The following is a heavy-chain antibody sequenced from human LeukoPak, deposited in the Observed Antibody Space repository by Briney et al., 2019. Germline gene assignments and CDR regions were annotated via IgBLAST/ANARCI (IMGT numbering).Heavy chain of an antibody. V-gene: IGHV1-69*05. D-gene: IGHD4-23*01. Sequence: SVKVSCKASGGTFSSYAISWVRQARGQGLEWMGWIISIFGTANYAQKFQGRVTITTDESTSTAYMELSSLRSEDTAVYYCAREGGNRPYYYYHYYMDVWGKGTTVTVS. CDR2: IISIFGTA. J-gene: IGHJ6*03. CDR1: GGTFSSYA. CDR3: AREGGNRPYYYYHYYMDV.